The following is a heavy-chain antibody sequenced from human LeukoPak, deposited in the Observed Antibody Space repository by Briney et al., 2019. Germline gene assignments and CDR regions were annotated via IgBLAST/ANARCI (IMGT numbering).Heavy chain of an antibody. CDR3: ASLSEGDYYFDY. Sequence: PGGSLRLSCAASGFTFSSYWMSWVRQAPGKGLEWVANIKQGGSEKYYVDSVKGRFTISRDNAKNSLYLQMNSLRAEDTAVYYCASLSEGDYYFDYWGQGTLVTVSS. CDR1: GFTFSSYW. V-gene: IGHV3-7*01. J-gene: IGHJ4*02. D-gene: IGHD1-26*01. CDR2: IKQGGSEK.